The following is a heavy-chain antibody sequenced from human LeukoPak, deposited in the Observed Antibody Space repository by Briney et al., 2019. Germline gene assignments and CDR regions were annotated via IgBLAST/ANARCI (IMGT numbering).Heavy chain of an antibody. CDR2: IIPIFGTA. CDR1: GGTFSSYA. CDR3: ARGSSAPHLIYYYMDV. Sequence: ASVKVSCKASGGTFSSYAISCVRQAPGQGLEWMGGIIPIFGTANYAQKFQGRVTITADESTSTAYMELSSLRSEDTAVYYCARGSSAPHLIYYYMDVWGKGTTVTVSS. V-gene: IGHV1-69*13. D-gene: IGHD2-8*01. J-gene: IGHJ6*03.